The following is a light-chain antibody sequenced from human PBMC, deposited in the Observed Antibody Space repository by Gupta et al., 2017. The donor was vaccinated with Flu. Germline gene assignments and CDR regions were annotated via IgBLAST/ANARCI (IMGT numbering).Light chain of an antibody. J-gene: IGLJ2*01. CDR2: ETD. Sequence: NSSNIENNYVAWYQHLPVTAPKLIIYETDKQPSGIPDRFSASKSGTTATLGITGVQTVDEADDYCGTWDNSLGACVFGGGTKLTVL. CDR3: GTWDNSLGACV. CDR1: SSNIENNY. V-gene: IGLV1-51*02.